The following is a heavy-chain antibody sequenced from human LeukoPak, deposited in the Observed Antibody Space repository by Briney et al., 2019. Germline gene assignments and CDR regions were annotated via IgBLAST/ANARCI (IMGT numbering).Heavy chain of an antibody. J-gene: IGHJ4*02. D-gene: IGHD6-19*01. CDR2: INHSGST. V-gene: IGHV4-34*01. Sequence: PSETLSLTCAVYGGSFSGYYWSWICQPPGKGLEWIGEINHSGSTNYNPSLKSRVTISVDTSKNQFSLKLSSVTAADTAVYYCARDSLASGWYDYWGQGTLVTVSS. CDR3: ARDSLASGWYDY. CDR1: GGSFSGYY.